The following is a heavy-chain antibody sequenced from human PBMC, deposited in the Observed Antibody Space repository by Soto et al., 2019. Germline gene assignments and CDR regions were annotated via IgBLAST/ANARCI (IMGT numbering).Heavy chain of an antibody. V-gene: IGHV6-1*01. D-gene: IGHD2-15*01. J-gene: IGHJ4*02. CDR1: GDSVSSNSAA. CDR3: ARDTKYCSGGSCHQYFDY. CDR2: TYYRSKWYN. Sequence: SQTLSLTCAISGDSVSSNSAAWNWIRQSPSRGLEWLGRTYYRSKWYNDYAVSVKSRITINPDTSKNQFSLQLNSVTPEDTAVYYCARDTKYCSGGSCHQYFDYWGQGTLVTVSS.